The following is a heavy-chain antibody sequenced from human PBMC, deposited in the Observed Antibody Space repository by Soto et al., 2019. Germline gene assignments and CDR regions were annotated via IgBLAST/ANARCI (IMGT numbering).Heavy chain of an antibody. CDR3: ARQPLYCSGGSCYPFYSYYCMDV. D-gene: IGHD2-15*01. V-gene: IGHV4-39*01. Sequence: QLQLQESGPGLVKPSETLSLTCTVSGGSISSSSYYWGWIRQPPGKGLEWIGSIYYSGSTYYNPSLKSRVTISVDTSKNQFSLKLSSVTAADTAVYYCARQPLYCSGGSCYPFYSYYCMDVWGKGTTVTVSS. J-gene: IGHJ6*03. CDR2: IYYSGST. CDR1: GGSISSSSYY.